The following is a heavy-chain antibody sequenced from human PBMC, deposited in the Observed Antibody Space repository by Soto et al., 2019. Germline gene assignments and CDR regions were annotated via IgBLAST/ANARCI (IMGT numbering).Heavy chain of an antibody. D-gene: IGHD3-22*01. CDR2: ISAYNGNT. J-gene: IGHJ4*02. CDR1: GYTFTSYG. Sequence: GASVKVSWKASGYTFTSYGISWVRQATGKGLEWMGWISAYNGNTNDAQKLQGRVTMTTDTSTSTAYMELRSLRSDDTAVYYCARWTDITMIVVAFEYWGQGTLVTVSS. V-gene: IGHV1-18*01. CDR3: ARWTDITMIVVAFEY.